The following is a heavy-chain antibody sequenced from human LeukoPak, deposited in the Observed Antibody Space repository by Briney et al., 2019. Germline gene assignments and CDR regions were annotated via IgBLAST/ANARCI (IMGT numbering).Heavy chain of an antibody. V-gene: IGHV1-2*02. J-gene: IGHJ3*02. CDR2: INPNSGGT. CDR3: ARDPRWELRNAFDI. CDR1: GYTFTGYY. D-gene: IGHD1-26*01. Sequence: ASVDVSGKSSGYTFTGYYMHWVRQAPGQGLEWMGWINPNSGGTNYAQKFQGRGTMTRDTSISTASMELSRLRSDDTAVYHCARDPRWELRNAFDIWGQGTMVTVSS.